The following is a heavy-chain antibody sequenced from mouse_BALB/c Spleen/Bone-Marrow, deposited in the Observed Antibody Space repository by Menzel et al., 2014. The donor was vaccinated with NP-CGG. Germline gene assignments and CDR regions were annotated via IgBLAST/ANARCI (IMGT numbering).Heavy chain of an antibody. V-gene: IGHV1S81*02. CDR3: TRGRTWDFDY. J-gene: IGHJ2*01. CDR2: INPSNGGT. CDR1: GYTFTSYY. D-gene: IGHD4-1*01. Sequence: VQLQQSGAELVKPGASVKLSCKASGYTFTSYYMYWVKPRSGQGLEWIGEINPSNGGTNFNEKFKSRATLTVDKSSSTAYMQLSSLTSEDSAVYYCTRGRTWDFDYWGQGTTLTVSS.